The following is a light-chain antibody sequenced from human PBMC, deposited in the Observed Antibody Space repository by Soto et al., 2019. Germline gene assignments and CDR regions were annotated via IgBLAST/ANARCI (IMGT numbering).Light chain of an antibody. CDR1: DIGSKS. V-gene: IGLV3-21*02. J-gene: IGLJ1*01. CDR2: DDS. CDR3: QVWDSTSDYV. Sequence: ELTHPPSVSVPPWQTASIACGGNDIGSKSVHWYQQKPGQAPVLVVYDDSDRPSGIPERFSGSNSRNTATLTITRVEGGDEADYYCQVWDSTSDYVFGTGTKVTVL.